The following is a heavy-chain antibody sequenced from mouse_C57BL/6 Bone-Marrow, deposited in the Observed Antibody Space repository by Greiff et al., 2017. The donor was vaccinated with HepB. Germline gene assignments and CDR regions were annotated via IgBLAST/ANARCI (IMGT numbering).Heavy chain of an antibody. J-gene: IGHJ2*01. CDR2: IYPGDGDT. V-gene: IGHV1-82*01. CDR3: AREGWLPFDY. D-gene: IGHD2-3*01. CDR1: GYAFSSSW. Sequence: QVQLKESGPELVKPGASVKISCKASGYAFSSSWMNWVKQRPGKGLEWIGRIYPGDGDTNYNGKFKGKATLTADKSSSTAHMQLSSLTSEDSAVYFCAREGWLPFDYWGQGTTLTVSS.